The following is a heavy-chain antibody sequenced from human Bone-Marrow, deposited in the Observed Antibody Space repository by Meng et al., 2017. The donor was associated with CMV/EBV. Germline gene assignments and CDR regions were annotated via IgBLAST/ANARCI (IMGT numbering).Heavy chain of an antibody. V-gene: IGHV4-30-4*08. J-gene: IGHJ4*02. CDR1: GGSIRSGDYY. CDR3: ARDPWGYGLTY. D-gene: IGHD3-16*01. Sequence: SETLSLTCTVSGGSIRSGDYYWCWIRQPPGKGLEWIVYIYYSGNTYYTPSIKSRITIAIDTSNNQFSLKVTSVTAADTAVYYCARDPWGYGLTYWGQGTLVTVSS. CDR2: IYYSGNT.